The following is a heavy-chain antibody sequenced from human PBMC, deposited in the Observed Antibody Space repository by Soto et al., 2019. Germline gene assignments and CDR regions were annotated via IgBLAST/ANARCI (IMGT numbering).Heavy chain of an antibody. CDR2: ISDDGNNK. V-gene: IGHV3-30*03. CDR3: AIMRDVYNYPGDYFDY. Sequence: QVQLVESGGGVVQPGMSLRLSCAASGFTFSSYGMHWVRQAPGKGLEWVTFISDDGNNKYFADSVKGRFTISRDNSRDTLFLHMTALRAEDTAVYYCAIMRDVYNYPGDYFDYWGLGTLVTVSS. D-gene: IGHD1-1*01. CDR1: GFTFSSYG. J-gene: IGHJ4*02.